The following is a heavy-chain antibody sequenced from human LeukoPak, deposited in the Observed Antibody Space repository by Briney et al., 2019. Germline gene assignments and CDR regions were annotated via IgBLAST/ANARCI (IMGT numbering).Heavy chain of an antibody. J-gene: IGHJ3*02. Sequence: ASVKVSCKASGYTFTGYYMHWVRQAPGQGLEWMGWINPNSGGTNYAQKFQGRVTMTRDTSISTAYMELSRLRSDDTAVYYCARGLKQGSYYYDSSGHHAFDIWGQGTMVTVSS. D-gene: IGHD3-22*01. V-gene: IGHV1-2*02. CDR2: INPNSGGT. CDR1: GYTFTGYY. CDR3: ARGLKQGSYYYDSSGHHAFDI.